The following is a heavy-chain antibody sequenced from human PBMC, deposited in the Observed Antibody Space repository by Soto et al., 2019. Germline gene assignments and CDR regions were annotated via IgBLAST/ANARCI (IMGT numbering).Heavy chain of an antibody. CDR1: GYTFTSYG. CDR3: ARVGFPDFWSGYVDYYYGMDL. Sequence: ASVKVACKASGYTFTSYGISWVRQAPGQGLEWMGWISAYNGNTNYAQKLQGRVTMTTDTSTSTAYMELRSLRSDDTAVYYCARVGFPDFWSGYVDYYYGMDLWGQGTTVTV. J-gene: IGHJ6*02. D-gene: IGHD3-3*01. CDR2: ISAYNGNT. V-gene: IGHV1-18*01.